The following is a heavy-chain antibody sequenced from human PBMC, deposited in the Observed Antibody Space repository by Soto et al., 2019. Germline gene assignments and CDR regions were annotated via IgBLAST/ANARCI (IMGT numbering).Heavy chain of an antibody. CDR2: ISTFNGKT. D-gene: IGHD3-9*01. CDR1: RYTFTSHG. Sequence: QIQLVQSGGGVKTPGASVKVSCTTSRYTFTSHGIAWVRQAPGQGLEWMGWISTFNGKTDYAQKFQGRVTMTADTITSTVDMELRSLRSDDTAVYCCARLLTEVATFREDAFDLWGQGPKVTVSS. CDR3: ARLLTEVATFREDAFDL. J-gene: IGHJ3*01. V-gene: IGHV1-18*01.